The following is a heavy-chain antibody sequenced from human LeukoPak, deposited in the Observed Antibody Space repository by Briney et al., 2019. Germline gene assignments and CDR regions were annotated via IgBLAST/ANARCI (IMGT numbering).Heavy chain of an antibody. J-gene: IGHJ4*02. CDR1: GYTFTSYG. CDR2: ISAYSGDT. V-gene: IGHV1-18*01. D-gene: IGHD3-10*01. CDR3: ARGRLVRGDYLDY. Sequence: ASVKVSCKASGYTFTSYGINWVRQAPGQGLEWMGWISAYSGDTNYAQKLQDRVTMTTDTSTTTAYMELKNLRSDDTAVYYCARGRLVRGDYLDYWGQGALVTVSS.